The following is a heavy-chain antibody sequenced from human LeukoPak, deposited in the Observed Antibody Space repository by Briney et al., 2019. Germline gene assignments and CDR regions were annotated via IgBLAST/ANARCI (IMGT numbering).Heavy chain of an antibody. J-gene: IGHJ6*02. D-gene: IGHD2/OR15-2a*01. V-gene: IGHV1-24*01. CDR1: GYTLTKLS. Sequence: ASVKVSCKVSGYTLTKLSMHWVRQAPGKGLEWMGGFDPEDGETMYAQKFQGRVTMTEDTFTDTAYMELSSLRSEDTAVYYCATPYDFPRYGMDVWGQGTTVTVSS. CDR2: FDPEDGET. CDR3: ATPYDFPRYGMDV.